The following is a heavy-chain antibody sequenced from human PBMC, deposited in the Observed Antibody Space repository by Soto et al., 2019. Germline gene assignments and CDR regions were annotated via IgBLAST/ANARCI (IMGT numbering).Heavy chain of an antibody. J-gene: IGHJ4*02. D-gene: IGHD5-12*01. CDR2: ISAYNGNT. CDR1: GYTFTSYG. CDR3: ARFKDGYNRVLLFDY. Sequence: GASVKVSCKDSGYTFTSYGISWVRQAPGQGLEWMGWISAYNGNTNYAQKLQGRVTMTTDTSTSTAYMELRSLRSDDTAVYYCARFKDGYNRVLLFDYWGQGTLVTVSS. V-gene: IGHV1-18*01.